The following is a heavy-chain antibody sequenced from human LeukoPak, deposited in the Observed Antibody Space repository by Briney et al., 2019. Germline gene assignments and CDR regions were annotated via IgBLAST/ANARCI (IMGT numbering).Heavy chain of an antibody. J-gene: IGHJ4*02. D-gene: IGHD3-10*01. Sequence: GGSLRLSCAASGFTFRSFALSWVRQAPGKGLEWVGRIKSKTDGGTTDYAAPVQGRFTISRDDSKNTLYLQMNSLKTEDTAVYYCTYWVSGWGQGTLVAVSS. CDR2: IKSKTDGGTT. CDR3: TYWVSG. CDR1: GFTFRSFA. V-gene: IGHV3-15*01.